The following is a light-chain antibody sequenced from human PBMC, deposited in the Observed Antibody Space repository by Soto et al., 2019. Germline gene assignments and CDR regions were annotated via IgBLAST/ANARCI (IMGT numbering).Light chain of an antibody. V-gene: IGLV2-14*03. CDR1: TSDVGGYDY. CDR3: SSYASSASFGSGTYV. J-gene: IGLJ1*01. CDR2: EVS. Sequence: QSALTQPASVSGSPGQSITISCTGTTSDVGGYDYVSWYQQHPGKAPRVIIYEVSNRPSGVSDRFSGSKSASTASLTISGLQTEDEADYYCSSYASSASFGSGTYVFGTGTKLTVL.